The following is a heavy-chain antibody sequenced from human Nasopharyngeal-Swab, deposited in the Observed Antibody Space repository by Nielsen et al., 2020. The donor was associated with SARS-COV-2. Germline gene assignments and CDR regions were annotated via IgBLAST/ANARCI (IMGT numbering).Heavy chain of an antibody. CDR2: ISGSGSTL. J-gene: IGHJ4*02. CDR1: GFTFSSYA. V-gene: IGHV3-48*02. D-gene: IGHD4-17*01. Sequence: GGSLRLSCAASGFTFSSYAMHWVRQAPGKGLGWVSYISGSGSTLYYADSVKGRITVSRDNAKSSVYLQMSSLRDEDTAVYYCTRGDGALTYFDYWGQGTLVSVSS. CDR3: TRGDGALTYFDY.